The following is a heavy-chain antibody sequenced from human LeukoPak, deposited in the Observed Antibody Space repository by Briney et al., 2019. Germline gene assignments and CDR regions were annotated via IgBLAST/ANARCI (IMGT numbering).Heavy chain of an antibody. CDR1: GYTFTSYA. CDR3: ARPKYCSSTSCYNWFDP. Sequence: ASVKVSCKASGYTFTSYAMHWVRRAPGQRLEWMGWINAGNGNTKYSQKFQGRVTITRDTSASTAYMELSSLRSEDTAVYYCARPKYCSSTSCYNWFDPWGQGTLVTVSS. J-gene: IGHJ5*02. D-gene: IGHD2-2*01. V-gene: IGHV1-3*01. CDR2: INAGNGNT.